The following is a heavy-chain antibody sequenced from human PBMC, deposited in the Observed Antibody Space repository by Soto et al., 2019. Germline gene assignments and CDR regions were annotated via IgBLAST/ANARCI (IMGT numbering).Heavy chain of an antibody. CDR3: ARDRLEIAVAADGGGHFDY. D-gene: IGHD6-19*01. CDR1: GFTFSSYA. Sequence: QVQLVESGGGVVQPGRSLRLSCAASGFTFSSYAMHWVRQAPGKGLEWVAVISYDGSNKYYADSVKGRFTISRDNSKNTLYLQMNSLRDEDTAVYYCARDRLEIAVAADGGGHFDYWGQGTLVTVSS. V-gene: IGHV3-30-3*01. CDR2: ISYDGSNK. J-gene: IGHJ4*02.